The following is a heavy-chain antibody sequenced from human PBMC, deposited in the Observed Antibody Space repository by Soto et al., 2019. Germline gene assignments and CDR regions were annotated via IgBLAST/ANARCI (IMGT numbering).Heavy chain of an antibody. J-gene: IGHJ6*02. V-gene: IGHV1-69*06. Sequence: QVQLVQSGAAVKKPGSSVKVSCKASGGTFSSYAISWVRQAPGQGLEWMGGIIPIFGTANYAQKCQGRVTITADKFTSTAYMELRSLRSEDTGVYYCATLTPIYCSSTTCPNWVTPRNYYYYGMDAWGQGTTVAVS. CDR1: GGTFSSYA. CDR2: IIPIFGTA. CDR3: ATLTPIYCSSTTCPNWVTPRNYYYYGMDA. D-gene: IGHD2-2*01.